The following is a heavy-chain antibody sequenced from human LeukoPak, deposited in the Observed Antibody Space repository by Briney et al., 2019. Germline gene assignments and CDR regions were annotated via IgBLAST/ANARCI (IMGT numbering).Heavy chain of an antibody. J-gene: IGHJ4*02. V-gene: IGHV4-34*01. CDR2: INHSGST. CDR1: GGSFSGYY. Sequence: SETLSLTCAVYGGSFSGYYWSWIRQPPGKGLGWIGEINHSGSTNYNPSLKSRVTISVDTSKNQFSLKLSSVTAADTAVYYCARGRGYSGYDTTDYWGQGTLVTVSS. CDR3: ARGRGYSGYDTTDY. D-gene: IGHD5-12*01.